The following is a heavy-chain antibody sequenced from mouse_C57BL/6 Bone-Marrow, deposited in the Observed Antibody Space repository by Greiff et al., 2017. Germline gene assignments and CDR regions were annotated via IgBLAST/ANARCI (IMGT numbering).Heavy chain of an antibody. V-gene: IGHV3-6*01. J-gene: IGHJ4*01. CDR2: ISYDGSN. D-gene: IGHD2-5*01. CDR1: GYSITSGYY. Sequence: EVQLQQSGPGLVKPSQSLSLTCSVTGYSITSGYYWNWIRQFPGNKLEWMGYISYDGSNNYNPSLKNRISITRDTSKNQFFLKLNSVTTEDTATYYCARGRYYSNFYYYAMDYWGQGTSVTVSS. CDR3: ARGRYYSNFYYYAMDY.